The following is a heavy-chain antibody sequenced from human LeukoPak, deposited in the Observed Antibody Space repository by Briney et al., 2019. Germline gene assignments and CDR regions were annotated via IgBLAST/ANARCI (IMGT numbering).Heavy chain of an antibody. D-gene: IGHD6-19*01. J-gene: IGHJ4*02. CDR3: AKARGWFLDY. CDR2: ISGSGGST. V-gene: IGHV3-23*01. Sequence: GGSLRLSCAASGFTFSSYGMNWVRQAAGKGLEWVSGISGSGGSTYYADSVKGRFTISRDNSKNTLYLQMNSLRAEDTAVYYCAKARGWFLDYWGQGTLVTVSS. CDR1: GFTFSSYG.